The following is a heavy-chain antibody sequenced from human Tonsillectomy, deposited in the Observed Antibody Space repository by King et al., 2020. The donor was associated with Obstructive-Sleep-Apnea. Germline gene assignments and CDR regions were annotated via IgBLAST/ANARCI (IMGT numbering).Heavy chain of an antibody. CDR3: ARDRVVRGYYYYYGMDV. D-gene: IGHD3-10*01. Sequence: VQLVESGGALVQPGGSLRLSCAASGFTFSSYWMHWVRQAPGKGLVWVSHINSDGSSTSYAVSVKGPFTISRENDKNTLYLQLNSLSAEDTAVYFCARDRVVRGYYYYYGMDVWGQGTAVTVSS. CDR2: INSDGSST. J-gene: IGHJ6*02. CDR1: GFTFSSYW. V-gene: IGHV3-74*01.